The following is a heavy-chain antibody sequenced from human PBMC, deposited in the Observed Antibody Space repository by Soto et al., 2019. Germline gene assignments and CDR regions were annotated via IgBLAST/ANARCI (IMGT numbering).Heavy chain of an antibody. D-gene: IGHD7-27*01. Sequence: LETHPHTSDVYGGTCLGYIWSWFRQTPGKGLQWIGQINHSGSANYNPSLKSRVTISVHTSNSQFSLELSSVTAADTAVYYCARDLGRILDYWGQGTLVTVSS. J-gene: IGHJ4*02. CDR2: INHSGSA. V-gene: IGHV4-34*01. CDR1: GGTCLGYI. CDR3: ARDLGRILDY.